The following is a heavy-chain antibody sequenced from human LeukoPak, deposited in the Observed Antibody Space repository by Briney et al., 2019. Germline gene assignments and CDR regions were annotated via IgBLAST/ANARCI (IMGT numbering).Heavy chain of an antibody. D-gene: IGHD2-15*01. Sequence: GGSPRLSCAASGFTFGYYGMHWVRQVPDKGLEWVAVITYDGTDEYYADSVKGRFTISRDNSKDMLFLQMNNLRVEDTAVYYCVRQAQEDYWGQGTLVTVSS. V-gene: IGHV3-30*03. J-gene: IGHJ4*02. CDR2: ITYDGTDE. CDR1: GFTFGYYG. CDR3: VRQAQEDY.